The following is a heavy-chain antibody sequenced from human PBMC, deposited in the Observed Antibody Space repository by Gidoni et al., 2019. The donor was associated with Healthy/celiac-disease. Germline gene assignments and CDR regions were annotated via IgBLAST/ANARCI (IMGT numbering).Heavy chain of an antibody. CDR2: ISGSGGST. Sequence: EVQLLESGGGLVQPGGSLRLSCAASGFTFSSYALSWVRPAPGKGLEWVSAISGSGGSTYYADSVKGRFTISRDNSKNTLYLQMNSLRAEDTAVYYCAKDPSLLGFLEWLSSFDPWGQGTLVTVSS. D-gene: IGHD3-3*01. CDR3: AKDPSLLGFLEWLSSFDP. J-gene: IGHJ5*02. CDR1: GFTFSSYA. V-gene: IGHV3-23*01.